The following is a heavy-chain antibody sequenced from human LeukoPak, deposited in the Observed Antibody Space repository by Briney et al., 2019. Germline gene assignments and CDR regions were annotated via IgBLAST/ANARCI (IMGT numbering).Heavy chain of an antibody. D-gene: IGHD1-26*01. CDR2: IYPGDSDT. CDR3: ARPVGATLYAFDI. J-gene: IGHJ3*02. Sequence: GESLKISCKGSGYSFTSYWIGWVRQMPGKGLEWMEIIYPGDSDTRYSPSFQGQVTISADKSISTAYLQWSSLKASDTAMYYCARPVGATLYAFDIWGQGTMVTVSS. CDR1: GYSFTSYW. V-gene: IGHV5-51*01.